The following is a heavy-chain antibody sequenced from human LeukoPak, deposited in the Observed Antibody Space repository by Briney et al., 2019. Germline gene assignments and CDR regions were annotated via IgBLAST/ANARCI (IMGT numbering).Heavy chain of an antibody. CDR3: ATSLGPLTEY. D-gene: IGHD7-27*01. J-gene: IGHJ4*02. CDR2: INRGGSGT. Sequence: GGSLRLSCAASGFAFSSNWMHWVRQTPGKGLVWVSRINRGGSGTSYAASVEGRFTISRDNAKNTLYLQMNSLRAEDTAVYYCATSLGPLTEYWGQGTLVTVSS. CDR1: GFAFSSNW. V-gene: IGHV3-74*01.